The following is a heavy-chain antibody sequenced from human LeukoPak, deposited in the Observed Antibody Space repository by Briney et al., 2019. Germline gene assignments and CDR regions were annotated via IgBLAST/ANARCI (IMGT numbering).Heavy chain of an antibody. Sequence: PGGSLRLSCAASGFTFSSYSMNWVRQAPGKGLEWVSSISSSSSYIYYADSVKGRFTISRDNAKNSLYLQMNSLRAEDTAVYYCARGPHSSGDAFDIWGQGTMVTVSS. CDR3: ARGPHSSGDAFDI. D-gene: IGHD6-19*01. CDR2: ISSSSSYI. CDR1: GFTFSSYS. J-gene: IGHJ3*02. V-gene: IGHV3-21*01.